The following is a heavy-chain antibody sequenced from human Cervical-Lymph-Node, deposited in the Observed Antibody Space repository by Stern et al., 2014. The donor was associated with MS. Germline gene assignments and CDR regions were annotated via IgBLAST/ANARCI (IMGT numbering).Heavy chain of an antibody. V-gene: IGHV3-74*02. CDR2: INPDGTSA. CDR1: VFIFSNYW. CDR3: ARGMTSGAYR. D-gene: IGHD6-19*01. Sequence: EVKLVESGGGLVQTGESLRVSCEASVFIFSNYWMHWVRQVTGKGLVWVSHINPDGTSALYADSVKGQFITTIDNASNTLYLQMNILIAEDTAFYYCARGMTSGAYRWGQGTLVTVSS. J-gene: IGHJ4*02.